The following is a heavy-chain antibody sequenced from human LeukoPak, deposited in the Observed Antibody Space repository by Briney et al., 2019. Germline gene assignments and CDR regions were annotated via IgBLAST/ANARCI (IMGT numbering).Heavy chain of an antibody. V-gene: IGHV3-20*04. CDR2: INWNGDST. Sequence: GGSLRLSCAASGFTFDDYGMCWVSQGPGKGVEWVSAINWNGDSTGYADSVRGRFTISRDNAKNSLYLQMNSLRAEDTALYYCARCSRSSTDCYSEFDIWGQGTMVTVSS. CDR3: ARCSRSSTDCYSEFDI. J-gene: IGHJ3*02. D-gene: IGHD2-2*02. CDR1: GFTFDDYG.